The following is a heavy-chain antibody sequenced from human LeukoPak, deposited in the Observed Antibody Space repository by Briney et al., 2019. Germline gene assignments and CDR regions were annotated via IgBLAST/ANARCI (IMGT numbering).Heavy chain of an antibody. D-gene: IGHD5-12*01. CDR1: GYTFTGPY. CDR2: INPNSGGT. V-gene: IGHV1-2*02. CDR3: ARMLNGAYDV. J-gene: IGHJ4*02. Sequence: ASVKVSCKASGYTFTGPYMHWVRQAPGQGLEWMGWINPNSGGTNYAQSFQGRVTMTRDTSFSTAYMEVSRLRSDDTAVYYCARMLNGAYDVWGQGTLVTVS.